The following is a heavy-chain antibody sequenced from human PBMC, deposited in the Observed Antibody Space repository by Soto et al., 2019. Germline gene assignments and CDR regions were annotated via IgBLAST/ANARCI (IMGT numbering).Heavy chain of an antibody. D-gene: IGHD1-1*01. CDR1: GFTFSSSG. CDR2: IVVGSGNT. Sequence: GASVKVSCKASGFTFSSSGIHWVRQARGQRLEWIGWIVVGSGNTNYAQKFQERVTITRDVSTNTAYMELTSLRSEDTAVYYCAADGAPTDPKNGFEPWG. CDR3: AADGAPTDPKNGFEP. V-gene: IGHV1-58*02. J-gene: IGHJ5*02.